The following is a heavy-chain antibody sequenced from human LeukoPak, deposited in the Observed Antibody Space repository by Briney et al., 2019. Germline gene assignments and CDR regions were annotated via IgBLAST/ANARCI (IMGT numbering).Heavy chain of an antibody. CDR2: ISTDGYTT. CDR3: VVGGSPGY. V-gene: IGHV3-74*01. CDR1: GLAFSAYK. Sequence: GGSLRLSCAASGLAFSAYKMHWVRQAPRKGLVWVSRISTDGYTTDYADFVQGRFTASRDNTKNTWSLEMNSLRAEDTAAYYCVVGGSPGYWGQGTLVTVSS. J-gene: IGHJ4*02. D-gene: IGHD2-15*01.